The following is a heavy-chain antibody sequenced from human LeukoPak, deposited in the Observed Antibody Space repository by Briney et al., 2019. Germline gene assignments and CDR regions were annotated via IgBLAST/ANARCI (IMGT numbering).Heavy chain of an antibody. CDR2: VKQDESEK. D-gene: IGHD3-16*01. CDR1: GFTFSNYW. Sequence: GGSLRLSCAASGFTFSNYWMSWVRQAPGKGLEWVASVKQDESEKYYVDSVKGRFTISRDKAKNLLYLQMNSLRAEDTAVYYCARGGGLDVWGQGATVTVSS. CDR3: ARGGGLDV. J-gene: IGHJ6*02. V-gene: IGHV3-7*03.